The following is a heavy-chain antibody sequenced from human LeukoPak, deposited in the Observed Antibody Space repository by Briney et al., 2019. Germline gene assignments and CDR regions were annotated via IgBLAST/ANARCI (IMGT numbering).Heavy chain of an antibody. J-gene: IGHJ4*02. CDR3: ARAPMQFWALDY. D-gene: IGHD6-19*01. Sequence: SETLSLICAVSGYSISSGYYWGWVRQPPGKGLEWIGSIYHSGITYYNPSLKSRVAMSVDTSKKQFSLKLSSVTAADTAVYFCARAPMQFWALDYWGQGTLVTVSS. CDR1: GYSISSGYY. V-gene: IGHV4-38-2*01. CDR2: IYHSGIT.